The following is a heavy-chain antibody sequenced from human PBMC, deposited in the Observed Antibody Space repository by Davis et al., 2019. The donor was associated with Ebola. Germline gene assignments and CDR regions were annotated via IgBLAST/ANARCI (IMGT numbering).Heavy chain of an antibody. J-gene: IGHJ3*02. CDR1: GGSINNYY. CDR2: IYYSGIT. Sequence: PSETLSLTCAVSGGSINNYYWSWIRQPPGKGLEWIGYIYYSGITNYNPSLKSRVTISVDTSKKQFSLKLSSVTAADTAVYYCARVRRNYGDYLNDAFDIWGQGTMVTVSS. CDR3: ARVRRNYGDYLNDAFDI. V-gene: IGHV4-59*01. D-gene: IGHD4-17*01.